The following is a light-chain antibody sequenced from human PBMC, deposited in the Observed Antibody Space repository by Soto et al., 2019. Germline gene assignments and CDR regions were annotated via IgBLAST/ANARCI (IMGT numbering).Light chain of an antibody. CDR1: QSVSSY. V-gene: IGKV1-39*01. CDR3: QQSFSTPRT. Sequence: DIQMTQSPSPLSASVGDRVTITCRASQSVSSYLNWYQQKPGKAPNLLIYGASSLQSGVPSRFSGGGSGTDFTLTISSLQPEDFATYYCQQSFSTPRTFGQGTKVDIK. CDR2: GAS. J-gene: IGKJ1*01.